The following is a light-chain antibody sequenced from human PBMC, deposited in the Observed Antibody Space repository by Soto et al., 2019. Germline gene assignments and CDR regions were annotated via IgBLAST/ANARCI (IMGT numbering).Light chain of an antibody. CDR2: GAS. V-gene: IGKV3-15*01. CDR3: QQYNTWPPIT. CDR1: QSVSSSY. J-gene: IGKJ5*01. Sequence: ELVLTQSPGTLSLSPGERATLSCIARQSVSSSYLAWYQQKPGRAPRLLIYGASSRATGIPARFIGSGSGTEFTIPISSLQSEDFAAYDCQQYNTWPPITVGQGTRLEIK.